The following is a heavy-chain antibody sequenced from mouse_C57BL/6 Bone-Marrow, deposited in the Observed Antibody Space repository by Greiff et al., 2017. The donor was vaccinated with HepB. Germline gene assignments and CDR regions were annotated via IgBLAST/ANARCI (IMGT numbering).Heavy chain of an antibody. CDR2: INPNNGGT. D-gene: IGHD2-4*01. CDR1: GYTFTDYY. CDR3: ARRGLRRFYYYAMDY. V-gene: IGHV1-26*01. J-gene: IGHJ4*01. Sequence: EVQLQQSGPELVKPGASVKISCKASGYTFTDYYMNWVKQSHGKSLEWIGDINPNNGGTSYNQKFKGKATLTVDKSSSTAYMELRSLTSEDSAVYYCARRGLRRFYYYAMDYWGQGTSVTVSS.